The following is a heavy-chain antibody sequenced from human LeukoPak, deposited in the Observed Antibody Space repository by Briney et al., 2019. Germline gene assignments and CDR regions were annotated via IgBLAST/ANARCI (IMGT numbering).Heavy chain of an antibody. V-gene: IGHV1-69*13. CDR3: ARESVEGYYDSSGYPYFDY. D-gene: IGHD3-22*01. CDR1: GGTFSSYA. CDR2: IIPIFGTA. Sequence: GASVKVSCKASGGTFSSYAISWVRHAPGQGLEWMGGIIPIFGTANYAQKFQGRVTITADESTSTAYMELSSLRSEDTAVYYCARESVEGYYDSSGYPYFDYWGQGTLVTVSS. J-gene: IGHJ4*02.